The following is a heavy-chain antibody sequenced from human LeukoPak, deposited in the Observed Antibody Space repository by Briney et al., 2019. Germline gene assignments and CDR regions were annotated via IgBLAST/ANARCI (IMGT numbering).Heavy chain of an antibody. CDR3: ARTTVTHYYYYGMDV. V-gene: IGHV1-18*01. D-gene: IGHD4-17*01. J-gene: IGHJ6*02. CDR1: GYTLTSYG. CDR2: ISAYNGNT. Sequence: ASVKVSCKASGYTLTSYGISWVRQAPGQGLEWMGWISAYNGNTNYAQKLQGRVTMTTDTSTSTAYMELRSLRSDDTAVYYCARTTVTHYYYYGMDVWGQGTTVTVSS.